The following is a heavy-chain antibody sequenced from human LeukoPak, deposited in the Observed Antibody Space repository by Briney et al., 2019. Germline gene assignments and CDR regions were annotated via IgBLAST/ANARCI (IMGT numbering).Heavy chain of an antibody. CDR2: IIPIFGTA. CDR3: ARPAEVGPSPLWGSGNYYMDV. CDR1: GGTFSSYA. J-gene: IGHJ6*03. V-gene: IGHV1-69*05. Sequence: SVKVSCKASGGTFSSYAISWVRQAPGQGLEWMGGIIPIFGTANYAQKFQGRVTITTDESTSTAYMELSSLRSEDTAVYYCARPAEVGPSPLWGSGNYYMDVWGKGTTVTVSS. D-gene: IGHD7-27*01.